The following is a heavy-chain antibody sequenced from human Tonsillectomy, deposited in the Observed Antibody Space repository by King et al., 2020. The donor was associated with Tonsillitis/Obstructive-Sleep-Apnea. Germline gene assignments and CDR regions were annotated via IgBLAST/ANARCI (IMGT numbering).Heavy chain of an antibody. D-gene: IGHD3-9*01. Sequence: QLQESGPGLVKPSETLSLTCTVSGGSISSSSYYWGWIRQPPGKGLEWIGSIYYSGSTYYNPTRQIRVTISVDTSKNQFSLKLRSVTAADTAVYYCAIRTYYDILTGYHQNWFDPWGQGTLVTVSS. J-gene: IGHJ5*02. CDR3: AIRTYYDILTGYHQNWFDP. V-gene: IGHV4-39*01. CDR2: IYYSGST. CDR1: GGSISSSSYY.